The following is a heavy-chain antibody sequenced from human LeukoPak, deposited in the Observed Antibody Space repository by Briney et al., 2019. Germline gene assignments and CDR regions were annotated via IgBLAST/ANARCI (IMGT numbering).Heavy chain of an antibody. CDR2: ISSSGCTI. V-gene: IGHV3-11*01. CDR1: GFTFSDYY. CDR3: ARLYYYDSSGYRNNWFDP. D-gene: IGHD3-22*01. Sequence: GGSLRLSCAASGFTFSDYYMSWIRQAPGKGLEWVSYISSSGCTIYYADSVKGRFTISRDNAKNSLYLQMNSLRAEDTAVYYCARLYYYDSSGYRNNWFDPWGQGTLVTVSS. J-gene: IGHJ5*02.